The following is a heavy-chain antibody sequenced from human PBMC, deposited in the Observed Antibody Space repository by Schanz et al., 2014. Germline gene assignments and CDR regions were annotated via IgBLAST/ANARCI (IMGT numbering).Heavy chain of an antibody. Sequence: EVHLVESGGGLVKRGGSLRLSCAASGFTISSYSMNWVRQAPGKGLEWVSSISSSGSYIYYADSVKGRFSISRDNAKNSLFLQMNRLRAEDTALYYCAIIGVMVAVVGTRADYWGQGTLVTVSS. CDR1: GFTISSYS. J-gene: IGHJ4*02. CDR3: AIIGVMVAVVGTRADY. V-gene: IGHV3-21*01. D-gene: IGHD6-19*01. CDR2: ISSSGSYI.